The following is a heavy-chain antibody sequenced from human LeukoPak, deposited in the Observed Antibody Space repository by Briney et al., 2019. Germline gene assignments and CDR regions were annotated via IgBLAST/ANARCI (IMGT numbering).Heavy chain of an antibody. D-gene: IGHD3-16*01. CDR3: ARGKPLLRLFDP. V-gene: IGHV4-34*01. CDR2: INHSGST. CDR1: GGSFSGYY. J-gene: IGHJ5*02. Sequence: SETLSLTCAVYGGSFSGYYWSWIRQPPGKGLEWIGEINHSGSTNYNPSLESRVTISVDTSKNQFSLKLSSVTAADTAVYYCARGKPLLRLFDPWGQGTLVTVSS.